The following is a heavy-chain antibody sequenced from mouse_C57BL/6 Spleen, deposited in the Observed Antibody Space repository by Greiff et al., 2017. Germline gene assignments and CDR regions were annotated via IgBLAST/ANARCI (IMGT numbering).Heavy chain of an antibody. V-gene: IGHV1-39*01. CDR1: GYSFTAYN. D-gene: IGHD2-5*01. CDR2: INPNYGTT. J-gene: IGHJ2*01. Sequence: EVQLQQSGPELVKPGASVKISCKASGYSFTAYNMNWVKQSNGKSLEWIGVINPNYGTTSYNQKFKGKATLTVDQSSSTAYMQLNSLTSEDSAVYSCAREGSYYSNYVDFDYWGQGTTLTVSS. CDR3: AREGSYYSNYVDFDY.